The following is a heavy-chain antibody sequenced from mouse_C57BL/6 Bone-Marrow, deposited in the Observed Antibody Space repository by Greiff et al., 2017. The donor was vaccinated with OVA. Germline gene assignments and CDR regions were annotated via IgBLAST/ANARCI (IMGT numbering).Heavy chain of an antibody. CDR1: GYTFTSYW. J-gene: IGHJ2*01. V-gene: IGHV1-55*01. CDR2: IYPGSGST. CDR3: AIRCNCFDY. Sequence: QVQLKQPGAELVQPGASVKMSCKASGYTFTSYWITWVKQRPGQGLEWIGDIYPGSGSTNYNEKFKSKATLTVDTSSSTAYMQLSSLTSEDSAVYYCAIRCNCFDYWGQGTTLTVSS. D-gene: IGHD2-1*01.